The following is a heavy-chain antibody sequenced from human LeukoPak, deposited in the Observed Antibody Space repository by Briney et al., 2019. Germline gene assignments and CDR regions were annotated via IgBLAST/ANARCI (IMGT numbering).Heavy chain of an antibody. D-gene: IGHD2-15*01. CDR3: ARVVVVAATQCWFDP. Sequence: ASVKVSCKASGYTFTRYGISWVRQAPGQGLEWMGWISAYNGNTNYAQKLQGRVTMTTDTSTSTAYMELRSLRSDDTAVYYCARVVVVAATQCWFDPWGQGTLVTVSS. V-gene: IGHV1-18*01. J-gene: IGHJ5*02. CDR1: GYTFTRYG. CDR2: ISAYNGNT.